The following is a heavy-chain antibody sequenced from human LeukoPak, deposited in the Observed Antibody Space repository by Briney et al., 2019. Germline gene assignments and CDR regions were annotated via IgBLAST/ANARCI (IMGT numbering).Heavy chain of an antibody. CDR3: ARHYLGYSFDY. J-gene: IGHJ4*02. CDR2: IYYSAST. D-gene: IGHD5-18*01. CDR1: SSSISSYY. Sequence: PSETLPLTCTVSSSSISSYYWSWIRQAPGKGLEWIGYIYYSASTNYNPSLKSRVTISVDTSKNHFSLRLSSVTAPDTAVYYCARHYLGYSFDYWGQGTLVTVSS. V-gene: IGHV4-59*08.